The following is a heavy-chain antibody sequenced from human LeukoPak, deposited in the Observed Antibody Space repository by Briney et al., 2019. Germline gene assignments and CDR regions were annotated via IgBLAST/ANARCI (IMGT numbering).Heavy chain of an antibody. D-gene: IGHD3-10*01. CDR3: ARVSGAIMVRGFDY. V-gene: IGHV1-2*02. CDR2: INPNSGGT. Sequence: ASVKVSCKASGYTFTGYYMHWVRQAPGQGLEWMGWINPNSGGTNYAQKFQGRVTMTRDTSISTAYMELRSLRSDDTAVYYCARVSGAIMVRGFDYWGQGTLVTVSS. CDR1: GYTFTGYY. J-gene: IGHJ4*02.